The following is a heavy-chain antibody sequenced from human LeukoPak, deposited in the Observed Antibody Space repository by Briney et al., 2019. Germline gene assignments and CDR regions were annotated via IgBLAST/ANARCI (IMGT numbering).Heavy chain of an antibody. CDR2: IWYDGSNK. V-gene: IGHV3-33*06. CDR1: GFTFSSYG. Sequence: GGSLRLSCAASGFTFSSYGMHWVRQAPGKGLEWVAVIWYDGSNKYYADSVKGRFTISRDNSKNTLYLQMNSLRAEDTAVYYCAKDSHYYGSGSYDYWGQGTLVTVSS. D-gene: IGHD3-10*01. CDR3: AKDSHYYGSGSYDY. J-gene: IGHJ4*02.